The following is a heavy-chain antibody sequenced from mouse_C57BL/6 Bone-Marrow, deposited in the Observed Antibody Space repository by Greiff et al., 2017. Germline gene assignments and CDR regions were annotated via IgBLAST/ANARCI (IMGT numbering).Heavy chain of an antibody. CDR3: ARGLRRYAMDY. D-gene: IGHD2-4*01. CDR2: ISSGSSTI. J-gene: IGHJ4*01. V-gene: IGHV5-17*01. CDR1: GFTFSDYG. Sequence: EVKLVESGVGLVKPGGSLKLSCAASGFTFSDYGMHWVRQAPEKGLEWVAYISSGSSTIYYADTVKGRFTISRDNAKNTLFLQMTSLRSEDTAMYYCARGLRRYAMDYWGQGTSVTVSS.